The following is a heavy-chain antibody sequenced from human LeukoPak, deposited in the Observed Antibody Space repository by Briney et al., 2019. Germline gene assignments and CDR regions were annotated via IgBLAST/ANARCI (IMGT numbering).Heavy chain of an antibody. J-gene: IGHJ6*03. Sequence: GSLRLSCAASGFTFSSYGMHWVRQAPGKGLEWVAVIWYDGSNKYYADSVKGRFTISRDNSKNTLYLQMNSLRTEDTALYYCAKDMTPRFWSGYYSGYMDVWGKGTTVTVSS. CDR3: AKDMTPRFWSGYYSGYMDV. CDR1: GFTFSSYG. CDR2: IWYDGSNK. D-gene: IGHD3-3*01. V-gene: IGHV3-30*02.